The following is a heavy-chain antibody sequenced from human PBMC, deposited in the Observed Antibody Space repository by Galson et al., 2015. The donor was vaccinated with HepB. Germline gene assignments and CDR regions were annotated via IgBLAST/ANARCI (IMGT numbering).Heavy chain of an antibody. D-gene: IGHD5-12*01. J-gene: IGHJ6*02. CDR3: ARDRSARHSGYDWGNYYYYGMDV. Sequence: SLRLSCAASGFTFSSHWMHWVRQAPGKGLVWVSRINSAGSSTNYADSVKGRFTISRDNAKNTLYLQMNSLRAEDTAVYYCARDRSARHSGYDWGNYYYYGMDVWGQGTTVTVSS. CDR1: GFTFSSHW. CDR2: INSAGSST. V-gene: IGHV3-74*01.